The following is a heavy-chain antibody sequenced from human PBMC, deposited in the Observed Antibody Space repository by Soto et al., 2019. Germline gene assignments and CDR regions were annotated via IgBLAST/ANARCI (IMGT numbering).Heavy chain of an antibody. CDR3: GGAREAEPFDI. V-gene: IGHV4-59*01. J-gene: IGHJ3*02. CDR1: GGSISTYY. Sequence: QVQLQESGPGLVKPSETLSLTCTVSGGSISTYYWTWIRQPPGKGLEWIGYISYRGTTNYNPSLKSRVTISGDKRNKQFSQRVRASSAADTGVSSFGGAREAEPFDILGQGAVVPVSS. CDR2: ISYRGTT.